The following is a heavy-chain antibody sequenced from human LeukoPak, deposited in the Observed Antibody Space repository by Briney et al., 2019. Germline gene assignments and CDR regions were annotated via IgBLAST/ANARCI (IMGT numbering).Heavy chain of an antibody. CDR1: GFTFSSYS. CDR3: ASLNYYDSSGYYAFDI. V-gene: IGHV3-21*01. D-gene: IGHD3-22*01. J-gene: IGHJ3*02. CDR2: ISSSSSYI. Sequence: KAGGSLRLSCAASGFTFSSYSMNWVRQAPGKGLEWVSSISSSSSYIYYADSVKGRFTISRDNAKNSLYLQMNSLRAEDTAVYYCASLNYYDSSGYYAFDIWGQGTMVTVSS.